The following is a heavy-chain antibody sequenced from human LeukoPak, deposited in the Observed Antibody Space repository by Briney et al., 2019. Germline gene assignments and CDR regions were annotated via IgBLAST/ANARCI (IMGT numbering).Heavy chain of an antibody. D-gene: IGHD3/OR15-3a*01. CDR2: IKQDGSNK. Sequence: GGSLRLSCAASGFTFSNSWMTWVRQTPGKGLEWVANIKQDGSNKYYVDSVKGRFTISRDNAKDSLYLQMDSLRAEDTAVYYCAGDSFWTRFDPWGQGTLVTVSS. J-gene: IGHJ5*02. CDR1: GFTFSNSW. CDR3: AGDSFWTRFDP. V-gene: IGHV3-7*05.